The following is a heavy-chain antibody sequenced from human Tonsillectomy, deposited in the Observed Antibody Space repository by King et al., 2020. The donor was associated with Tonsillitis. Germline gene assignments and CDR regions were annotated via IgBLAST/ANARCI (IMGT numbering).Heavy chain of an antibody. CDR1: GFTFSNYA. V-gene: IGHV3-30*04. D-gene: IGHD6-13*01. Sequence: VQLVESGGGVVQPGRSLRLSCVASGFTFSNYAMHWVRQAPGKGLEWVAVISYDGSNKYYTDSVKGRFTISRDNSKNTLYLQMNSLREDTAVYYCARDPGSYYFDSWGQGTLVTVSS. CDR2: ISYDGSNK. CDR3: ARDPGSYYFDS. J-gene: IGHJ4*02.